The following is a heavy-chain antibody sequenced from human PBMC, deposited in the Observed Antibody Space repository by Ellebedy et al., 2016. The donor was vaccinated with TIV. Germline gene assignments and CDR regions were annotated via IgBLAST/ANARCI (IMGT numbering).Heavy chain of an antibody. CDR1: GFPFTTYS. CDR3: ARDMGWGNERINDAFDI. Sequence: GESLKISCAASGFPFTTYSMNWVRQAPGKGLEWISYVSHSSITIEYADSVKGRFTVSRDNSKNSLYLQMNRQRVEETALYYCARDMGWGNERINDAFDIWGQGTTVTVSS. V-gene: IGHV3-48*04. J-gene: IGHJ3*02. CDR2: VSHSSITI. D-gene: IGHD7-27*01.